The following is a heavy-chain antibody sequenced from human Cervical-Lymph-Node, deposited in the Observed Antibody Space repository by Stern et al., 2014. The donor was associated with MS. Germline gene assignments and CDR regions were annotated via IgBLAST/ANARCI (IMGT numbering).Heavy chain of an antibody. CDR3: ATLGTLTGPIET. CDR1: GLTFSSYT. CDR2: ISDISTYI. V-gene: IGHV3-21*01. D-gene: IGHD3-9*01. J-gene: IGHJ5*02. Sequence: EVQLVESGGGLVKPGESLRLSCAASGLTFSSYTMSWVRQAPGKGLEWVSSISDISTYIYYADSVKGRFTISRDNAKNSLYLQMNSLRAEDTAVYYCATLGTLTGPIETWGQGTLVTVSS.